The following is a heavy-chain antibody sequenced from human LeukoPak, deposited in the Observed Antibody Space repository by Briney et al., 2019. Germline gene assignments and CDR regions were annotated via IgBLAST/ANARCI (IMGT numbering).Heavy chain of an antibody. Sequence: GGSLRLSCAASGFTFSDYYMSWIRQAPGKGLEWVSYISSSGSTIYYADSVKGRFTISRDNAKNSLYLQMNSLRAEDTAVYYCARSHPVVPAADFDYWGQGTLVTVSS. J-gene: IGHJ4*02. CDR2: ISSSGSTI. CDR3: ARSHPVVPAADFDY. D-gene: IGHD2-2*01. CDR1: GFTFSDYY. V-gene: IGHV3-11*01.